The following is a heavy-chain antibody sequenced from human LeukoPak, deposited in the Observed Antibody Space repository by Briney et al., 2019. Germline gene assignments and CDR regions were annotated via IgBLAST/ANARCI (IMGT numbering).Heavy chain of an antibody. J-gene: IGHJ4*02. CDR1: GFTFSSYA. Sequence: GGSLRLSCAASGFTFSSYAMSWVRQAPGKGLEWVSAISGSGGSTYYADSVKGRFTISRDNSKNTLYLQMNSLRAEDTAVYYAAKDYYMLTGYYWGSAYWGQGTWVTFSS. V-gene: IGHV3-23*01. CDR3: AKDYYMLTGYYWGSAY. CDR2: ISGSGGST. D-gene: IGHD3-9*01.